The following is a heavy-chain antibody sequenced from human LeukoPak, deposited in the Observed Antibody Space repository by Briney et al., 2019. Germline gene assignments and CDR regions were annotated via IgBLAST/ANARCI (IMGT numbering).Heavy chain of an antibody. Sequence: GGSLRLSCAASGFTFSDYYMSWIRQAPGKGLEWVSYISSSGSTIYYADSVKGRFTISRDNSKNTLYLQMNSLRAEDTADYYCAKSEYYYGSGAIYWGLGTLVTVSS. J-gene: IGHJ4*02. CDR3: AKSEYYYGSGAIY. D-gene: IGHD3-10*01. CDR1: GFTFSDYY. CDR2: ISSSGSTI. V-gene: IGHV3-11*01.